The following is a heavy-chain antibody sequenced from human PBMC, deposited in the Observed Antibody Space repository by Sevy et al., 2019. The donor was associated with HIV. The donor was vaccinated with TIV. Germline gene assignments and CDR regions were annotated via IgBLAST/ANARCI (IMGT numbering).Heavy chain of an antibody. D-gene: IGHD3-3*01. CDR3: ARDRNDFWSGYFDYYYYGMDV. CDR2: ISYDGSNK. V-gene: IGHV3-30*04. CDR1: GFTFSSYA. Sequence: GGSLRLSCAASGFTFSSYAMHWVRQAPGKGLEWVAVISYDGSNKYYADSVKGRFTISRYNSKNTLYLQMNSLRAEDTAVYYCARDRNDFWSGYFDYYYYGMDVWGQGTTVTVSS. J-gene: IGHJ6*02.